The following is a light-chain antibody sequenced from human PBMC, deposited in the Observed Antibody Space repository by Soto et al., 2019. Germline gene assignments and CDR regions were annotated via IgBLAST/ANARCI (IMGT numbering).Light chain of an antibody. V-gene: IGLV2-14*01. Sequence: QSALTQPTSVSGSPGQSITISCTGNSNDIGTYDYVSWYHQHPGKAPRLLIHGVRNRPSGISSRFSDSKSGLTASLTISGLQAEEEADYYCSSLTTNRIYVFGTGTKVTVL. J-gene: IGLJ1*01. CDR3: SSLTTNRIYV. CDR2: GVR. CDR1: SNDIGTYDY.